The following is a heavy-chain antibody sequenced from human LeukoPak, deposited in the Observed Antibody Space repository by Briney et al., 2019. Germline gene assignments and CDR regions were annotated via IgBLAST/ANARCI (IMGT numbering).Heavy chain of an antibody. D-gene: IGHD3-9*01. CDR2: ISAYNGNT. J-gene: IGHJ4*02. Sequence: ASVKVSCKASGYTFTSYGISWVRQAPGQGLEWMGWISAYNGNTNYAQKLQGRVTMTTDTSTSTAYMELRSLRSDDTAVYYCARWSPLYYDILTDDYWGQGTLVTVSS. V-gene: IGHV1-18*01. CDR3: ARWSPLYYDILTDDY. CDR1: GYTFTSYG.